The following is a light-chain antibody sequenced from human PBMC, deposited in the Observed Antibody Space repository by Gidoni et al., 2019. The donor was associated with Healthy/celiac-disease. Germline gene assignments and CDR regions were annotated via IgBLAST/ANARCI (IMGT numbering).Light chain of an antibody. J-gene: IGLJ2*01. CDR2: EGS. V-gene: IGLV2-23*01. CDR3: CSYAGSVV. Sequence: QSALTHPASGSGSPGPSITISCTGTSSDVGRYNLVAWYQQHPGKAPKLMIYEGSKRPSGVSNRFSGSKSGNTPPLTISGLQAEDEADYYCCSYAGSVVFGGGTKLTVL. CDR1: SSDVGRYNL.